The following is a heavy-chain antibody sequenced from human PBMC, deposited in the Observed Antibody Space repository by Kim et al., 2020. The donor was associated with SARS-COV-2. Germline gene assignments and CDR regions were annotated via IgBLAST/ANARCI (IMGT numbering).Heavy chain of an antibody. D-gene: IGHD5-12*01. CDR2: ISSSTSYI. CDR3: ARGSNRISLATTWFDP. CDR1: GFTFSSYS. J-gene: IGHJ5*02. Sequence: GGSLRLSCAASGFTFSSYSMNWVRQAPGKGLEWVSSISSSTSYINYADSVKGRFTISRDNAKNSLYLQMSSLRAEDTAVYYCARGSNRISLATTWFDPWGQGTLVTVSS. V-gene: IGHV3-21*01.